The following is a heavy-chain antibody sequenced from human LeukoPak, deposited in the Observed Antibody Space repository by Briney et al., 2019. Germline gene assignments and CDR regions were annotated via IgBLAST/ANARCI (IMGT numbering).Heavy chain of an antibody. CDR1: GYTFTSYA. Sequence: ASVKVSCKASGYTFTSYAMHWVRQAPGQRLEWMGWINAGNGNTKYSQNFQGRVTITRDTSASTAHMELSSLRSEDTAVYYCASSGTYYRIDYWGQGTLVTVSS. CDR2: INAGNGNT. V-gene: IGHV1-3*01. CDR3: ASSGTYYRIDY. J-gene: IGHJ4*02. D-gene: IGHD1-26*01.